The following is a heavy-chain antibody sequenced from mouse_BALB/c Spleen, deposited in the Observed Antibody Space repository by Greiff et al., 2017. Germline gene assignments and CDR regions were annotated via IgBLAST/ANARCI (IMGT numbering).Heavy chain of an antibody. CDR1: GYSITSDYA. J-gene: IGHJ3*01. V-gene: IGHV3-2*02. CDR3: AMLTPAY. CDR2: ISYSGST. Sequence: EVQLQESGPGLVKPSQSLSLTCTVTGYSITSDYAWNWIRQFPGNKLEWMGYISYSGSTSYNPSLKRRISITRDTSKNQFFLQLNSVTTEDTATYYCAMLTPAYWGQGTLVTVSA.